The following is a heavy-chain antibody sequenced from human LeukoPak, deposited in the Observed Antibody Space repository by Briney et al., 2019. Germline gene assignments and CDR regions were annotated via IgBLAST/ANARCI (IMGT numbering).Heavy chain of an antibody. CDR3: ARGPDYGGNSAFDH. V-gene: IGHV4-31*03. J-gene: IGHJ4*02. CDR1: GGSISSGGYY. Sequence: PSETLSLTCTVSGGSISSGGYYWSWVRQHPGKGLEWIGYISYSGSTFYNPSLKSRVTISIDTSKNQFSLRLSSVTAADTAMYYCARGPDYGGNSAFDHWGQGTLVTVSS. D-gene: IGHD4-23*01. CDR2: ISYSGST.